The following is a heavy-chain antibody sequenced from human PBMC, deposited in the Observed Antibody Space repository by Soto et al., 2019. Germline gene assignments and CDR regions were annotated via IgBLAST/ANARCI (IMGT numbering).Heavy chain of an antibody. D-gene: IGHD6-6*01. CDR3: TRLGSSHDY. CDR1: GFPFSGSA. J-gene: IGHJ4*02. V-gene: IGHV3-73*01. CDR2: IRSKANSYAT. Sequence: GGSLRLSCSAPGFPFSGSAMHWVRQASGKGLEWVGRIRSKANSYATAYAASVKGRFTISRDDSKNTAYLQMNSLKTEDTAVYYCTRLGSSHDYWGQGTLVTVSS.